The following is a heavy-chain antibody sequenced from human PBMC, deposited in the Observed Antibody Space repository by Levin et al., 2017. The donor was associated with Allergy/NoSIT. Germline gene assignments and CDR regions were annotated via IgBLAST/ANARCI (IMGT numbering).Heavy chain of an antibody. CDR1: GGSFSGYY. Sequence: SETLSLTCAVYGGSFSGYYWSWIRQPPGKGLEWIGEINHSGSTNYNPSLKSRVTISVDTSKNQFSLKLSSVTAADTAVYYCARLPGYDILTGYQGGLDYWGQGTLVTVSS. D-gene: IGHD3-9*01. CDR2: INHSGST. CDR3: ARLPGYDILTGYQGGLDY. J-gene: IGHJ4*02. V-gene: IGHV4-34*01.